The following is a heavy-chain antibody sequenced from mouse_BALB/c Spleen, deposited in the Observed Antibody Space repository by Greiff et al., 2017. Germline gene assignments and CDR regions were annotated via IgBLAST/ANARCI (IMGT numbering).Heavy chain of an antibody. CDR1: GYTFTSYV. V-gene: IGHV1-14*01. CDR3: AREGGNYPFAY. CDR2: INPYNDGT. J-gene: IGHJ3*01. Sequence: VQLKESGPELVKPGASVKMSCKASGYTFTSYVMHWVKQKPGQGLEWIGYINPYNDGTKYNEKFKGKATLTSDKSSSTAYMELSSLTSEDSAVYYCAREGGNYPFAYWGQGTLVTVSA. D-gene: IGHD2-1*01.